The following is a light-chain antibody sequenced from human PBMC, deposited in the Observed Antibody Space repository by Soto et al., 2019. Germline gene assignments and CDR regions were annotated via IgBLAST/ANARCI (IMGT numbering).Light chain of an antibody. J-gene: IGLJ1*01. V-gene: IGLV1-47*01. CDR2: RNN. CDR3: ASWDDSLSGRV. Sequence: QSVLTKPPSASGTPGQRVTLSCSGSSSNIGSNSVYWYQQLPGTAPKLRIYRNNQRPSGVTDRFSGSKSGTSASLAISGLRSEYEADYYCASWDDSLSGRVFVNGTKLTVL. CDR1: SSNIGSNS.